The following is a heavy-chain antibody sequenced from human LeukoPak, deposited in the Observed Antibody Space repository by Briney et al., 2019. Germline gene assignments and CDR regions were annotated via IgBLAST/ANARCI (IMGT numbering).Heavy chain of an antibody. J-gene: IGHJ5*02. CDR2: ISSNSTI. Sequence: GGSMRLSCAASGFTFSDYYMNWVRQAPGKVLEWVSFISSNSTIYYADSVKGRFTISRDNAKNSLYLQMNSLRAEDTAVYYCARTDYYGSGSPIVDFDPWGQGTLVTVSS. V-gene: IGHV3-69-1*01. CDR1: GFTFSDYY. D-gene: IGHD3-10*01. CDR3: ARTDYYGSGSPIVDFDP.